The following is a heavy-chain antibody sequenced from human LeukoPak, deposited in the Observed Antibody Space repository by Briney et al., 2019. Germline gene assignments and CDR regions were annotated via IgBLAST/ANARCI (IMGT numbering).Heavy chain of an antibody. CDR2: IYSSGST. CDR3: ARERNGDFDY. J-gene: IGHJ4*02. CDR1: GGSISSYY. D-gene: IGHD7-27*01. V-gene: IGHV4-4*07. Sequence: SETLSLTCTVSGGSISSYYWNWIRQPAGKGLEWIGRIYSSGSTNYNPSLKSRGAMSVDTSKNQFSLKLSTVTAADTAVYYCARERNGDFDYWGQGTLVTVSS.